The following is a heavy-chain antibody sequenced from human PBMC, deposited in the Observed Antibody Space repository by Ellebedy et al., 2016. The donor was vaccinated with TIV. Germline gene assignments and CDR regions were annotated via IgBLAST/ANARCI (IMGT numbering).Heavy chain of an antibody. CDR2: ISSSSSTI. CDR3: AYWYSADY. Sequence: GESLKISXAASGFTFSSYWMSWVRQAPGKGLEWVSYISSSSSTIYYADSVKGRFTISRDNAKNSLYLQMNSLRDEDTAVYYCAYWYSADYWGQGTLVTVSS. V-gene: IGHV3-48*02. CDR1: GFTFSSYW. J-gene: IGHJ4*02. D-gene: IGHD2-8*02.